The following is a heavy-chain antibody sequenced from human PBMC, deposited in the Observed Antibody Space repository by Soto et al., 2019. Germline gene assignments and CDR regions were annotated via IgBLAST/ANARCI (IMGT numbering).Heavy chain of an antibody. CDR2: ITRSGGRT. CDR3: ATEGIAAATTPRDFDN. V-gene: IGHV1-46*03. Sequence: GAPVKLCSEACRDSYTSYYRCWLQHSPKQGIEWMGIITRSGGRTSYAQKLQGRVTMSRDASTSTVYMELSSLRSEDMAVYYCATEGIAAATTPRDFDNWGQRPL. CDR1: RDSYTSYY. J-gene: IGHJ4*02. D-gene: IGHD6-13*01.